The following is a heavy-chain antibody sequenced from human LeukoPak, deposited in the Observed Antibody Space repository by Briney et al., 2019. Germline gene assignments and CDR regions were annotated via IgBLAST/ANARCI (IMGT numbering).Heavy chain of an antibody. D-gene: IGHD6-19*01. Sequence: GGSLRLSCAASGFTFSSYSMNWVRQAPGKGLEWVSSITSSSSYIYYADSVKGRFTISRDNAKNSLYLQMNSLRAEDTAVYYCARDSFQWLVRDWGQGTLVTVSS. J-gene: IGHJ4*02. V-gene: IGHV3-21*01. CDR1: GFTFSSYS. CDR2: ITSSSSYI. CDR3: ARDSFQWLVRD.